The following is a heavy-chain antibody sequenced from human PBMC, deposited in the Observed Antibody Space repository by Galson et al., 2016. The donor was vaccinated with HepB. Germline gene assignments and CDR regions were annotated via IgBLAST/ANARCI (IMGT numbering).Heavy chain of an antibody. D-gene: IGHD2-21*02. Sequence: QSGAEVKKPGESLQISCQASGYSFTSFWIGWVRQLPGKGLESMGIIYPGDSDTRYSPSFEGQVTISADISADKSITTAYLQWRSLKASDTAMYYCARTLPVVVTAEDAFDIWGQGTMVTVSS. CDR1: GYSFTSFW. CDR3: ARTLPVVVTAEDAFDI. CDR2: IYPGDSDT. J-gene: IGHJ3*02. V-gene: IGHV5-51*01.